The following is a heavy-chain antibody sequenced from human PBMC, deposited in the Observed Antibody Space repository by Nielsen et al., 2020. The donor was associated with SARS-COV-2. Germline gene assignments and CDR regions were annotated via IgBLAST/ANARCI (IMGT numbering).Heavy chain of an antibody. V-gene: IGHV4-59*01. D-gene: IGHD2-8*01. CDR2: FYSAAST. Sequence: GSLRLSCTVSGASISRYYWSWLRLLPGKGLEWIGYFYSAASTNYNPSLKSRVTISVDRSKNQFSLMLSSVTAADTAVYYCAREGDCKNGICHIRGMDVWGKGTTVTVSS. CDR1: GASISRYY. CDR3: AREGDCKNGICHIRGMDV. J-gene: IGHJ6*03.